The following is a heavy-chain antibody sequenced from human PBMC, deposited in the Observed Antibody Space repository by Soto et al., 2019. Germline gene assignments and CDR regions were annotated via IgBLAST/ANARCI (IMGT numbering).Heavy chain of an antibody. CDR3: ARGKARTGGDETFDY. Sequence: SSETLSLTCTVSGGSISSGVYYWIWIRQHPGKGLEWIGYIYYSGSTYYNPSLKSRVTISVDTSKNQFSLKLSSVTAADTAVYYCARGKARTGGDETFDYWGQGTLVTVSS. CDR1: GGSISSGVYY. CDR2: IYYSGST. V-gene: IGHV4-31*03. J-gene: IGHJ4*02. D-gene: IGHD7-27*01.